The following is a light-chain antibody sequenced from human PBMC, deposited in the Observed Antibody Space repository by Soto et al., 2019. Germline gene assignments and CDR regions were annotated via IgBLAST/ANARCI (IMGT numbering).Light chain of an antibody. CDR2: DAS. J-gene: IGKJ1*01. CDR1: QSFSGH. Sequence: IMLKQSPDTLALSPGGRATLSFRASQSFSGHVAWYQKKPGQAPRLIIYDASKRATGIPARFSGSWFGTDYTLTNSSLEPEDFAVYYCQQRSKWRTFGQGTKVDIK. CDR3: QQRSKWRT. V-gene: IGKV3-11*01.